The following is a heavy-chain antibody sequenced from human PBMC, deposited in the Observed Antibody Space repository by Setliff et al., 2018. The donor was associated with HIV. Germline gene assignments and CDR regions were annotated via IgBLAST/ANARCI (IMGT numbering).Heavy chain of an antibody. CDR3: ARSEGQWLRPEGALCDY. CDR2: INPGSGAT. CDR1: GYTFTGYN. D-gene: IGHD5-12*01. Sequence: ASVKVSCKASGYTFTGYNLHWLRQAPGQGLEWMGVINPGSGATIYAQRFQGRLTMTRDTSTSTAYMELRSLRSDDTAVYYCARSEGQWLRPEGALCDYWGQGTLVTVSS. J-gene: IGHJ4*02. V-gene: IGHV1-46*01.